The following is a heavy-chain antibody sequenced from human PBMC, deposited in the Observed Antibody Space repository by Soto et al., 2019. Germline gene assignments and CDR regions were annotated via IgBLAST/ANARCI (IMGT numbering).Heavy chain of an antibody. D-gene: IGHD4-4*01. CDR1: GGSISSSSYY. Sequence: SETLSLTCTVSGGSISSSSYYWGWIRQPPGKGLEWIGYIYYSGSTNYNPSLKSRVTISVDTSKNQFSLKLSSVTAADTAVYYCARRTVTTSYYYYYYMDVWGKGTTVTVSS. CDR3: ARRTVTTSYYYYYYMDV. CDR2: IYYSGST. J-gene: IGHJ6*03. V-gene: IGHV4-61*05.